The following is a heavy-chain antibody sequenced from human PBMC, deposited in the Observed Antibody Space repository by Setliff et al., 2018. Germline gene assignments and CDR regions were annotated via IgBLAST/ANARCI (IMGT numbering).Heavy chain of an antibody. CDR2: FDPEDGET. J-gene: IGHJ4*02. D-gene: IGHD5-12*01. CDR3: VRSHRNSGYDDFFDV. CDR1: RYNLIEVS. Sequence: ASVKVSCKVSRYNLIEVSMRWVRQAPGKGLEWMGGFDPEDGETIYAQKFQGRVTMTEDTSTDTAYMELSSLRVEDTAVYYCVRSHRNSGYDDFFDVWGQGTLVTVS. V-gene: IGHV1-24*01.